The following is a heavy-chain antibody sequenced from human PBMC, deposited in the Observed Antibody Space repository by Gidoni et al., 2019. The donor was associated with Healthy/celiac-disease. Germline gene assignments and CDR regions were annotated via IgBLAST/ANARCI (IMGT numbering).Heavy chain of an antibody. CDR1: GGSFSGYY. D-gene: IGHD3-16*01. CDR3: ARVPTLGGEFY. J-gene: IGHJ4*02. V-gene: IGHV4-34*01. CDR2: INHSGST. Sequence: QVQLQQWGAGLLKPSETLSLTCADYGGSFSGYYWSWIRQPPGKGLEWIGEINHSGSTNYNPSLKSRVTISVDTSKNQFSLKLSAVTAADTAVYYCARVPTLGGEFYWGQGTLVTVSS.